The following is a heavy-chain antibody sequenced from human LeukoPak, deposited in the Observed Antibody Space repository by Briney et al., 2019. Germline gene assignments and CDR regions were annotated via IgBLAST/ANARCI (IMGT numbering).Heavy chain of an antibody. D-gene: IGHD3-3*01. J-gene: IGHJ4*02. V-gene: IGHV3-30*18. CDR2: ISYDGSNK. CDR1: GFTFSSYG. CDR3: ANHVDPSSGDY. Sequence: GRSLRLSCAASGFTFSSYGMHWVRQAPGKGLEWVAVISYDGSNKYYADSVKGRFTISRDNSKNTLYLQMNSLRAEDTAVYYCANHVDPSSGDYWGQGTLVTVSS.